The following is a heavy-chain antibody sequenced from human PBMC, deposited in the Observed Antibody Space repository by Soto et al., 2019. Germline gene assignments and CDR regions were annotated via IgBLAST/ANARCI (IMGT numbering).Heavy chain of an antibody. CDR3: ARLMITFGGGIDY. CDR1: GGSISSSSYY. Sequence: SETLSLTCTVSGGSISSSSYYWGWIRQPPGKGLEWIGSIYYSGSTYYNPSLKSRVTISVDTSKNQFSLKLSSVTAADTAVYYCARLMITFGGGIDYWGQGTLVT. V-gene: IGHV4-39*01. J-gene: IGHJ4*02. D-gene: IGHD3-16*01. CDR2: IYYSGST.